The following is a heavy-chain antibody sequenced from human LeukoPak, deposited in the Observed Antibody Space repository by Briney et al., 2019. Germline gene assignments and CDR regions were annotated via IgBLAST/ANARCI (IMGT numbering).Heavy chain of an antibody. D-gene: IGHD2-21*02. CDR3: AREANCGGDCYTSDY. V-gene: IGHV3-21*01. J-gene: IGHJ4*02. CDR2: ISSSSSSI. Sequence: PGGSLRLSCAAFGFTFSAYSMNWVRQAPGKGLEWVSSISSSSSSIYYADSVKGRFTISRDNAKNSLYLQMNSLRAEDTAVYYCAREANCGGDCYTSDYWGQGTLVTVSS. CDR1: GFTFSAYS.